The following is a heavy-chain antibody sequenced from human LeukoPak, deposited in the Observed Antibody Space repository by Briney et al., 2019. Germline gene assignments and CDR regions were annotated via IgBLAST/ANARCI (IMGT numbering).Heavy chain of an antibody. Sequence: SETLSLTCTVSGGSISTYYWSWIRQPAGKGLEWIGHIYTSGSTNYNPSLKSRVTMSMDTSKNQFSLKLSSVTAADTAIYYCARDPATWWFDPWGQGTLVTVSS. CDR3: ARDPATWWFDP. CDR2: IYTSGST. D-gene: IGHD2-15*01. J-gene: IGHJ5*02. V-gene: IGHV4-4*07. CDR1: GGSISTYY.